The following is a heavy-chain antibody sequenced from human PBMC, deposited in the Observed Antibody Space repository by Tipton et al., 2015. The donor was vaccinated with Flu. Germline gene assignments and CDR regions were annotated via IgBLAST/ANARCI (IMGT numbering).Heavy chain of an antibody. CDR1: GFTFDDYA. CDR2: ISWNSGNI. V-gene: IGHV3-9*01. Sequence: SLRLSCEASGFTFDDYAMHWVRQPPGEGLEWVSGISWNSGNIDYADSVKGRFTISRDNARASLFLQMNSLRPEDTAVYYCAKDRDSGSYYYYAMDVGGQGTTVIVSS. D-gene: IGHD1-26*01. CDR3: AKDRDSGSYYYYAMDV. J-gene: IGHJ6*02.